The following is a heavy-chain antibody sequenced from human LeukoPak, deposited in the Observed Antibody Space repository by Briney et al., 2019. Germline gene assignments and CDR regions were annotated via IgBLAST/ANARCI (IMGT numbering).Heavy chain of an antibody. J-gene: IGHJ5*02. CDR1: GFTFSSYG. D-gene: IGHD6-13*01. Sequence: GGSLRLSCAASGFTFSSYGMHWVRQAPGKGLEWVAVISYDGSNKYYADSVKGRFTISRDNSKNTLYLQMNSLRAEDTAVYYCARADIAAAGANWFDPWGQGTLVTVSS. CDR2: ISYDGSNK. V-gene: IGHV3-30*03. CDR3: ARADIAAAGANWFDP.